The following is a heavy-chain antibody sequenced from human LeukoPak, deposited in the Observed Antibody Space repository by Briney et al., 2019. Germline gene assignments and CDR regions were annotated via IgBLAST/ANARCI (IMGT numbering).Heavy chain of an antibody. CDR3: AKASAMIVVVSKHFDY. Sequence: PGGSLRLSCAASAFTFSSYAMSWVRQAPGKGLEWVSAISGSGGSSYYADSVKGRFTISRDNSKNTLYLQMSSLRAEDTAVYYCAKASAMIVVVSKHFDYWGQGTLVTVSS. V-gene: IGHV3-23*01. CDR2: ISGSGGSS. CDR1: AFTFSSYA. J-gene: IGHJ4*02. D-gene: IGHD3-22*01.